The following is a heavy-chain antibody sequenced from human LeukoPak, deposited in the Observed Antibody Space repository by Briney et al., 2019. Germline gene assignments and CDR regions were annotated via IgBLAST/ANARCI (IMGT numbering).Heavy chain of an antibody. D-gene: IGHD3-22*01. J-gene: IGHJ4*02. Sequence: PSETLSLTCAVSGGSISSGGYSWSWIRQPPGKGLEWIGYIYYSGSTYYNPSLKSRVTISVDTSKNQFSLKLSSVTAADTAVYYCARCSYYDSSGCPDWGQGTLVTVSS. CDR3: ARCSYYDSSGCPD. CDR2: IYYSGST. V-gene: IGHV4-61*08. CDR1: GGSISSGGYS.